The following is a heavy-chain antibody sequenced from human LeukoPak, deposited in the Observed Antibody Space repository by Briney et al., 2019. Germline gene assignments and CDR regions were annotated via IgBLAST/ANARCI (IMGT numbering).Heavy chain of an antibody. J-gene: IGHJ6*04. CDR1: GFTFSDRY. Sequence: GGSLRLSCDVAGFTFSDRYMSWIRQAPGKGLEWVSYISSSGSTIYYADSVKGRFTISRDNAKNSLYLQMNSLRAEDTAVYYCAELGITMIGGVWGKGTTVTISS. V-gene: IGHV3-11*04. CDR3: AELGITMIGGV. CDR2: ISSSGSTI. D-gene: IGHD3-10*02.